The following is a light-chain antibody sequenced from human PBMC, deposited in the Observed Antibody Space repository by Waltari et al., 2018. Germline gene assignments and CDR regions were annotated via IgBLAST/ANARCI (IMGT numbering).Light chain of an antibody. CDR2: AAS. V-gene: IGKV1-39*01. J-gene: IGKJ2*01. CDR3: QQSHSTPYT. CDR1: QSISSP. Sequence: DIQMTQSPSSLSASVGNRVTITCRASQSISSPLNWYQQKPGKAPKLLIYAASGLQRGVPSRFSGSGSGTDFTLTISSLQPEDFATYYCQQSHSTPYTFGQGTKLEIK.